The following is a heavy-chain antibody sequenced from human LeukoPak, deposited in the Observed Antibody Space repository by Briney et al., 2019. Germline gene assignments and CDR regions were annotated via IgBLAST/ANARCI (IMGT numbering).Heavy chain of an antibody. CDR1: GFTFTNHA. CDR3: ARGIWVRKDRGYYFDY. CDR2: SNAGNGNT. Sequence: GASVKVSCKASGFTFTNHAMNWVRQAPGQRLEWMGWSNAGNGNTKYSQRFQDRVTITRDTSANTAYMELSSLRSEDTAVYYCARGIWVRKDRGYYFDYWGQGTLVTVSS. J-gene: IGHJ4*02. D-gene: IGHD3-10*01. V-gene: IGHV1-3*01.